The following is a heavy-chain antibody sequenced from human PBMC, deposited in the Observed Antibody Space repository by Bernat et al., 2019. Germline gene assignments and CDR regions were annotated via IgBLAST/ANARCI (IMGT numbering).Heavy chain of an antibody. CDR1: GFTLIPYA. Sequence: QVQLVESGGGVVQPGRSLRLSCAASGFTLIPYALYWVRQAPGKGLEWVAALSHDGSKKYYTDSVKGRFTISRDTSKNTLFLQMNSLRAEDTAVYYCARVPNGIDVWGQGTTVTVSS. J-gene: IGHJ6*02. CDR2: LSHDGSKK. V-gene: IGHV3-30-3*01. CDR3: ARVPNGIDV.